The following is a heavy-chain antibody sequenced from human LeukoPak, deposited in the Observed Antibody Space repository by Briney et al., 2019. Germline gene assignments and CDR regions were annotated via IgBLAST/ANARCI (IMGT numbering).Heavy chain of an antibody. Sequence: PSETLSLTCTVSGGSISSYYWSWIRQPPGKGLEWIGYIYYSGSTNYNPSLKSRVTISVDTSKNQFSLKLSSVTAADTAVYYCARDLGGRLGELPSWGQGTLVTVSS. CDR2: IYYSGST. CDR1: GGSISSYY. D-gene: IGHD3-16*02. CDR3: ARDLGGRLGELPS. V-gene: IGHV4-59*01. J-gene: IGHJ4*02.